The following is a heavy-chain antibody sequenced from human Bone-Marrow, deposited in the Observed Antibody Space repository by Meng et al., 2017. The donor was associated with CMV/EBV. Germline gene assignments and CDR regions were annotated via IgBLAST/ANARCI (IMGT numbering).Heavy chain of an antibody. CDR1: GYTFTSYD. V-gene: IGHV1-8*01. J-gene: IGHJ6*02. D-gene: IGHD1-14*01. CDR2: MNPNSGNT. CDR3: ARGPPKYYYYYYGMYV. Sequence: ASVKVSCKASGYTFTSYDINWVRQATGQGLEWMGWMNPNSGNTGYAQKFQGRVTMTRNTSISTAYMELSSLRSEDTAVYYCARGPPKYYYYYYGMYVWGQGTTVTVSS.